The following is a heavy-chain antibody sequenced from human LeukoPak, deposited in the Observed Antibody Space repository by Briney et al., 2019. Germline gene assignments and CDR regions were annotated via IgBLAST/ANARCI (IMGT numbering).Heavy chain of an antibody. CDR3: AKAAPDFDWLSTHYYYYYMDV. D-gene: IGHD3-9*01. J-gene: IGHJ6*03. CDR1: GFTFSSYA. V-gene: IGHV3-23*01. Sequence: GGSLRLSCAASGFTFSSYAMSWVRQAPGKGLERVSAISGSGGSTYYADSVKGRFTISRDNSKNTLYLQMNSLRAEDTAVYYCAKAAPDFDWLSTHYYYYYMDVWGKGTTVTVSS. CDR2: ISGSGGST.